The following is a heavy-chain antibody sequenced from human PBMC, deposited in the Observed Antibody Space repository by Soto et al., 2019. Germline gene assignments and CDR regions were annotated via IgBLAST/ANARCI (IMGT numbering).Heavy chain of an antibody. CDR3: AKYSELPYEAYLQQ. Sequence: GSLRLSCTASGFTFSVYAMSWVRQAPGKGLEWVSAISSNGGRTFYADSLRGRFTISRDNSKSALYLQMNNLRAEDTAIYYCAKYSELPYEAYLQQWGQGTLVTVSS. CDR2: ISSNGGRT. CDR1: GFTFSVYA. J-gene: IGHJ1*01. V-gene: IGHV3-23*01. D-gene: IGHD1-7*01.